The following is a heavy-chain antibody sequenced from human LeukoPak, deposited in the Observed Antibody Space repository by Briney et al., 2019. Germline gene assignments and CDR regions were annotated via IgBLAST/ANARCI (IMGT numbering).Heavy chain of an antibody. Sequence: PSETLSLTCDVSGDSIITNHWWSWVRQPPGKGLEWIGEIYHSGSTNYNPSLKSRVTISVDTSKNQFSLKLSSVTAADTAVYYCARVPLSRRWLNTPRNNWFDPWGQGTLVTVSS. CDR1: GDSIITNHW. D-gene: IGHD5-24*01. V-gene: IGHV4-4*02. CDR2: IYHSGST. J-gene: IGHJ5*02. CDR3: ARVPLSRRWLNTPRNNWFDP.